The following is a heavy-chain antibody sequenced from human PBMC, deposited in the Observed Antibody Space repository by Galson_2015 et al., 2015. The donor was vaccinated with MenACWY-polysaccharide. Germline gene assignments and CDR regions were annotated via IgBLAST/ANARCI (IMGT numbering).Heavy chain of an antibody. D-gene: IGHD7-27*01. CDR3: ARRHLGNWYFDL. CDR1: NGSITSYY. CDR2: IHASGST. J-gene: IGHJ2*01. V-gene: IGHV4-4*07. Sequence: ETLSLTCTVSNGSITSYYWSWIRQSAGKGLEWIGRIHASGSTTYNPSFERRVAMSVDMPKNQFSLRLTSVTAADTAVYHYARRHLGNWYFDLWGRGTLVTVSS.